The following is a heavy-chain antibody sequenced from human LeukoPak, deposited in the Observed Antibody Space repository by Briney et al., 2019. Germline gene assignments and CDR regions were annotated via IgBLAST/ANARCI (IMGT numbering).Heavy chain of an antibody. CDR3: ARDRAAAGSPPFDY. CDR2: INPNSGGT. J-gene: IGHJ4*02. V-gene: IGHV1-2*02. D-gene: IGHD6-13*01. CDR1: GYTFTGYY. Sequence: GASVKVSCKASGYTFTGYYMHWVRQAPGQGLERMGWINPNSGGTNYAQKFQGRVTMTRDTSISTAYMELSRLRSDDTAVYYCARDRAAAGSPPFDYWGQGTLVTVSS.